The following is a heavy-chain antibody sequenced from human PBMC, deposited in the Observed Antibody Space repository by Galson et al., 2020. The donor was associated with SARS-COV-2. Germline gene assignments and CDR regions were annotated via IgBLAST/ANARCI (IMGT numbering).Heavy chain of an antibody. CDR1: GGSISSGGYY. CDR3: ARGDSSGQRVDY. D-gene: IGHD3-22*01. V-gene: IGHV4-31*03. Sequence: SETLSLTCTVSGGSISSGGYYWSWIRQHPGKGLEWIGYIYYSGSTYYNPSLKSRVTISVDTSKNQFSLKLSSVTAADTAVYYCARGDSSGQRVDYWGQGTLVTVSS. CDR2: IYYSGST. J-gene: IGHJ4*02.